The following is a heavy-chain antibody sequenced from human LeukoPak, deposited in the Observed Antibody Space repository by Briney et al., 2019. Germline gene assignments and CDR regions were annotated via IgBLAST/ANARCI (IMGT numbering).Heavy chain of an antibody. J-gene: IGHJ6*02. CDR3: ARSKSALQLVRNYYYYYGMDV. Sequence: SETLSLTCTVSGGSISSNYWSWIRQPPGKGLEWITYSSYTGSTNYNPSLKSRVTISVDTSKNQFSLKLSSVTAADTAVYYCARSKSALQLVRNYYYYYGMDVWGQGTTVTVSS. CDR1: GGSISSNY. D-gene: IGHD6-13*01. V-gene: IGHV4-59*01. CDR2: SSYTGST.